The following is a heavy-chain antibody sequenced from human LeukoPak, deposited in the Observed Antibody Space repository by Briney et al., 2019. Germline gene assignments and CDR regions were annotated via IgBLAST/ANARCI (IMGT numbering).Heavy chain of an antibody. J-gene: IGHJ4*02. CDR3: AKDGAVAGDY. D-gene: IGHD6-19*01. CDR2: ISGSGDNT. V-gene: IGHV3-23*01. CDR1: GYTLTDYY. Sequence: ASVKVSCKASGYTLTDYYMRWVRQAPGKGLEWVSTISGSGDNTYYADSVKGRFTISRDNSKNTLYLQMNSLRAEDTAVYYCAKDGAVAGDYWGQGTLVTVSS.